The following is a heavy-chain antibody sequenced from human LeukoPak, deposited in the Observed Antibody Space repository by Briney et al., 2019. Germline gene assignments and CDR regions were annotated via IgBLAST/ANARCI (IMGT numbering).Heavy chain of an antibody. CDR2: IFCSGSP. D-gene: IGHD1-1*01. CDR3: ARVHDPIGFDF. CDR1: GDSIRVCDSY. V-gene: IGHV4-61*08. J-gene: IGHJ4*01. Sequence: PSETLSLTCTLSGDSIRVCDSYWTWIRQTPGEGLEWFGYIFCSGSPTYIPSLNSRLSILVDTSKNEFSLNLRSVTTADTAVYYCARVHDPIGFDFWGRGALVTVSS.